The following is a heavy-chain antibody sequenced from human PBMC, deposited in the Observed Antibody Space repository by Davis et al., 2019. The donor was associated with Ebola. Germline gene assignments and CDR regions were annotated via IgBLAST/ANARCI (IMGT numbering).Heavy chain of an antibody. CDR3: ARDMYSSNWYGSGFDY. Sequence: PSETLSLTCAVYGGSFSGYYWSWIRQPPGKGLEWIGEINHSGSTNYNPSLKSRVTMSVDTSKNQFSLKLSSVTAADTAVYYCARDMYSSNWYGSGFDYWGQGTLVTVSS. D-gene: IGHD6-13*01. CDR1: GGSFSGYY. V-gene: IGHV4-34*01. J-gene: IGHJ4*02. CDR2: INHSGST.